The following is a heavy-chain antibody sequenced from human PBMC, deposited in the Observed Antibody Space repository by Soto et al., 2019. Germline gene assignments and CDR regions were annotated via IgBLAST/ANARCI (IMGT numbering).Heavy chain of an antibody. J-gene: IGHJ4*02. V-gene: IGHV4-34*01. CDR2: INNSGST. CDR3: ARGDYDFWSGYYTLDY. CDR1: GGSFSGYY. D-gene: IGHD3-3*01. Sequence: SETLSLTCAVYGGSFSGYYWTWIRQPPGKGLEWIGEINNSGSTNYNPSLKSRVTISVDTSKNQFSLKLSSVTAADTAVYYCARGDYDFWSGYYTLDYWGQGTLVTVSS.